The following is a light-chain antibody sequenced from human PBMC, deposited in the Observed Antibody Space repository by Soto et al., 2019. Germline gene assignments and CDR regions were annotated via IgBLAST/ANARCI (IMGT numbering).Light chain of an antibody. CDR1: QSVSSSY. CDR3: QQYGSTPIT. V-gene: IGKV3-20*01. Sequence: IVLTQSPGTLSLSPGERATLSCRASQSVSSSYLSWYQQRPGQAPRLLIYDASSRATGIPDRFRGSGSGTDFTLTISRLEPEDFAVYYCQQYGSTPITFGQGTRLEIK. J-gene: IGKJ5*01. CDR2: DAS.